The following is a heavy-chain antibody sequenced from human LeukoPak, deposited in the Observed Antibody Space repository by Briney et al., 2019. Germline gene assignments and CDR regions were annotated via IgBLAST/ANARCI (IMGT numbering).Heavy chain of an antibody. CDR1: GGSISSYY. Sequence: SETLSLTCTVSGGSISSYYWSWIRQPPGKGLEWIVYIYYSGSTNYNPSLKSRVTISVDTSKNQFSLKLSSVTAADTAVYYCARISPPDIVVVPASDMDVWGKGTTVTVSS. CDR2: IYYSGST. V-gene: IGHV4-59*01. CDR3: ARISPPDIVVVPASDMDV. D-gene: IGHD2-2*01. J-gene: IGHJ6*03.